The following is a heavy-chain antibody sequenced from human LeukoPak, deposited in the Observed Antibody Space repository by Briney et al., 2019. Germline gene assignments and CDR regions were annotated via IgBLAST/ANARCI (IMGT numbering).Heavy chain of an antibody. Sequence: ASVKVSCKASGYTFTSYAMHWVRQAPGHRLEWMGWINAGNGNTKYSQKFQGRVTITRDTSASTAYMELSSLRSEDTAVYYCARTTYDILTGYGGGFDYWGQGTLVTVSS. V-gene: IGHV1-3*01. J-gene: IGHJ4*02. CDR2: INAGNGNT. CDR1: GYTFTSYA. CDR3: ARTTYDILTGYGGGFDY. D-gene: IGHD3-9*01.